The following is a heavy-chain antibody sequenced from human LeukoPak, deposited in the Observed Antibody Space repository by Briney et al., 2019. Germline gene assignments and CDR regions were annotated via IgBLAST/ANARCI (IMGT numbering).Heavy chain of an antibody. V-gene: IGHV3-23*03. Sequence: SGGSLRLSCAASGFTFSSYGMSWVRQAPGKGLEWVSVMYSGGSTFYADSVKGRFTISRDNSKNTLNLQMNSLRAEDTAIYYCALHINGDYESRFDPWGQGTLVTVSS. CDR3: ALHINGDYESRFDP. J-gene: IGHJ5*02. D-gene: IGHD4-17*01. CDR1: GFTFSSYG. CDR2: MYSGGST.